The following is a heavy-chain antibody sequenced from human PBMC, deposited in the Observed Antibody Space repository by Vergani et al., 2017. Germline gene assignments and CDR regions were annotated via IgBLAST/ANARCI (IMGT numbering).Heavy chain of an antibody. CDR2: IRSKAYGGTT. J-gene: IGHJ6*04. V-gene: IGHV3-49*04. CDR1: GFTFGDYA. Sequence: EVQLVESGGGLVQPGRSLRLSCTASGFTFGDYAMSWVRQAPGKGLEWVGFIRSKAYGGTTEYAASVKDRFTISRDDSKSIAYLQMNSLKTEDTAVYYCTSADFWSGYYPLDVWGKGTTVTVSS. D-gene: IGHD3-3*01. CDR3: TSADFWSGYYPLDV.